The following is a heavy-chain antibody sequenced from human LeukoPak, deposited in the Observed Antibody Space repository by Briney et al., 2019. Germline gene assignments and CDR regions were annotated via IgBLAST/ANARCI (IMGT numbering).Heavy chain of an antibody. Sequence: SETLSLTCTVSGGSISSYYWSWIRQPPGKGLEWIGYIYYSGTTNYNPSLKSRVTMSLDTSKNQFSLKLSSMTAADTAVYYCARQRRYSGNPDAFDIWGQGTMVTVSS. CDR1: GGSISSYY. V-gene: IGHV4-59*08. D-gene: IGHD1-26*01. J-gene: IGHJ3*02. CDR2: IYYSGTT. CDR3: ARQRRYSGNPDAFDI.